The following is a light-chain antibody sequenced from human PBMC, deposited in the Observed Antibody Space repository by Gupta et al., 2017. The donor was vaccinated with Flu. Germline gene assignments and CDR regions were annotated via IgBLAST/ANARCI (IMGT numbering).Light chain of an antibody. CDR1: SSTIGSNT. J-gene: IGLJ1*01. CDR3: ASWDGRLDDEV. Sequence: RVIVSCSGSSSTIGSNTVNWYQQLPGTAPNLLSDSDKGRPSGVPERFAGYKAGTSAYPTISELQAEDEGFYFGASWDGRLDDEVFGTGTTVIVL. V-gene: IGLV1-44*01. CDR2: SDK.